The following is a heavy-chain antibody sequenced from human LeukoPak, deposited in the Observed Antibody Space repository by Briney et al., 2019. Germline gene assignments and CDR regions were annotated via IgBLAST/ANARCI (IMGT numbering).Heavy chain of an antibody. CDR1: GGSISSGGYS. V-gene: IGHV4-30-2*01. J-gene: IGHJ2*01. CDR3: ARGSGGYCSGGSCYHWYFDL. Sequence: SQTLSLTCAVSGGSISSGGYSWSWIRQPPGKGLEWIGYIYHSGSTYYSPSLKSRVTISVDRSKNQFSLKLSSVTAADTAVYYCARGSGGYCSGGSCYHWYFDLWGRGTLVTVSS. D-gene: IGHD2-15*01. CDR2: IYHSGST.